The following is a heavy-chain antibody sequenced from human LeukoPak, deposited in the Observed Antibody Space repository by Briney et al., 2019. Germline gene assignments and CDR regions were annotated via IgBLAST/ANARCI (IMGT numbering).Heavy chain of an antibody. CDR2: IKSKTDGGTT. V-gene: IGHV3-15*01. D-gene: IGHD4-17*01. CDR3: TTTVTTYYYYGMDV. CDR1: GFTFSNAW. J-gene: IGHJ6*02. Sequence: GGSLRLSCAASGFTFSNAWMSWVRQAPGKGLEWVGRIKSKTDGGTTDYAAPVKGRFTISRDDSKNTLYLQMNCLKTEDTAVYYCTTTVTTYYYYGMDVWGQGTTVTVSS.